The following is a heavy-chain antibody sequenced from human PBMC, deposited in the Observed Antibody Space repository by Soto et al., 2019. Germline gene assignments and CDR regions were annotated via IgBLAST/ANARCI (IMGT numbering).Heavy chain of an antibody. D-gene: IGHD3-9*01. V-gene: IGHV3-13*01. Sequence: EVQLVESGGGLVQPGGSLRLSCAASGFTLSSYDIHWVRQATGEGLAWVSGIGSGGDTHYADSVKGRFIISREDGKDSLVLQMNNLRVGDTAVYFCTRKTPPTGMEVWGQGATVTVSS. J-gene: IGHJ6*02. CDR1: GFTLSSYD. CDR2: IGSGGDT. CDR3: TRKTPPTGMEV.